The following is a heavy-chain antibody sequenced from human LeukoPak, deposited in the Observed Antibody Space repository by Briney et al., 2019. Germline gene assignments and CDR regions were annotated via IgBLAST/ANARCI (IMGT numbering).Heavy chain of an antibody. CDR2: LHYSGSS. CDR3: ARNRPIMGITDAFDV. CDR1: GVSISNYY. D-gene: IGHD1-26*01. Sequence: SETLSLTCSVSGVSISNYYWSWIRQSPGRELEWIGHLHYSGSSSYNPSLRSRATTSVDMSKNQFSLRLTSVTAADTAVYYCARNRPIMGITDAFDVWGQGTMVTVSS. J-gene: IGHJ3*01. V-gene: IGHV4-59*01.